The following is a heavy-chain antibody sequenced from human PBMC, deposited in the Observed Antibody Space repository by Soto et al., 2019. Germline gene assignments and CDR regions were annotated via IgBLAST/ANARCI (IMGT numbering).Heavy chain of an antibody. CDR3: ANQERGSYFGY. Sequence: QAQLVESGGSVVQPGRSLRLSCAASGFTFNNYGIHWVRQAPGKGLEWVAAISNDGSADYYADPVKGRFTISRDNPKNTVYLQMNNLKSEDTAVYSCANQERGSYFGYWGQGTLVTVSS. CDR1: GFTFNNYG. J-gene: IGHJ4*02. D-gene: IGHD3-16*01. CDR2: ISNDGSAD. V-gene: IGHV3-30*18.